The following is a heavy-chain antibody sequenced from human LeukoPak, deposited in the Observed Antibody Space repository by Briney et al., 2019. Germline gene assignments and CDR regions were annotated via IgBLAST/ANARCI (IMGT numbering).Heavy chain of an antibody. CDR1: GYTFTSYD. Sequence: ASVKVSCKASGYTFTSYDINWVRQATGQGLEWMGWMNPNSGGTNYAQKFQGRVTMTRDTSISTAYMELSRLRSDDTAVYYCARPNYYDSSGYYDGDYWGQGTLVTVSS. CDR2: MNPNSGGT. CDR3: ARPNYYDSSGYYDGDY. J-gene: IGHJ4*02. D-gene: IGHD3-22*01. V-gene: IGHV1-2*02.